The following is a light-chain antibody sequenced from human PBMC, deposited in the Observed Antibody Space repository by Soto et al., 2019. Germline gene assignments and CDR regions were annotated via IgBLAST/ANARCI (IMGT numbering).Light chain of an antibody. Sequence: IQMTQSPSSLSASTGDRVTITCLASQGISSYLAWYQQKPGKAPKLLIYAASTLQSGVPSRFSGSGSGTDFTLTISCPQSEDFATYYCQQYYSYPQTFGQGTKVDIK. CDR1: QGISSY. J-gene: IGKJ1*01. V-gene: IGKV1-8*01. CDR3: QQYYSYPQT. CDR2: AAS.